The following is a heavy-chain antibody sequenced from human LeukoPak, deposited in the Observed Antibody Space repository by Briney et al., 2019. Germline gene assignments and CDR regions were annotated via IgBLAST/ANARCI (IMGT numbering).Heavy chain of an antibody. D-gene: IGHD5-12*01. CDR2: ISYSGAST. J-gene: IGHJ4*02. CDR3: AKDNEEATTSDY. CDR1: GFTFSSYG. V-gene: IGHV3-23*01. Sequence: GGSLRLSCAASGFTFSSYGMSWVRQAPGKGLEWVSAISYSGASTYYADSVKGRFTISRDNSKNTLYLQMNSLRAEDTAVYYCAKDNEEATTSDYWGQGTLVTVSS.